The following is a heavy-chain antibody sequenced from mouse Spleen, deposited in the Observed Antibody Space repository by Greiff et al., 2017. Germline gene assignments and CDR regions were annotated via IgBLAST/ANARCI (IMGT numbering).Heavy chain of an antibody. Sequence: VQLQQSGAELMKPGASVKLSCKATGYTFTGYWIEWVKQRPGHGLEWIGEILPGGGSTNYNEKFKGKATFTADTSSNTAYMQLSSLTTEDSAIYYCARKRNGYYEGFAYWGQGTLVTVSA. J-gene: IGHJ3*01. CDR1: GYTFTGYW. CDR2: ILPGGGST. V-gene: IGHV1-9*01. CDR3: ARKRNGYYEGFAY. D-gene: IGHD2-3*01.